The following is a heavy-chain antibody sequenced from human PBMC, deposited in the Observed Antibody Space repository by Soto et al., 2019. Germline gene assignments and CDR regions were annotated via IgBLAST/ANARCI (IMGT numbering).Heavy chain of an antibody. D-gene: IGHD3-10*01. Sequence: SVKVSCKASGGTFSSYAISWVRQAPGQGLEWMGGIIPIFGTANYAQKIQGRVTITADESTSTTYMELSSQRSEDTAVYYCARWESYGSGSFLPQLYYYYGMDVWGQGTTVTVSS. J-gene: IGHJ6*02. CDR3: ARWESYGSGSFLPQLYYYYGMDV. CDR2: IIPIFGTA. V-gene: IGHV1-69*13. CDR1: GGTFSSYA.